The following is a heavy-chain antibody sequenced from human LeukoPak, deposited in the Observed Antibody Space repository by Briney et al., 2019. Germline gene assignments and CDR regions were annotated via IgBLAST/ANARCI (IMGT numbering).Heavy chain of an antibody. CDR3: AGYRGSSGLTDLPL. V-gene: IGHV3-23*01. D-gene: IGHD3-22*01. J-gene: IGHJ4*02. CDR2: ISGSGGST. CDR1: GFTFSSYA. Sequence: GGSLRLSCAASGFTFSSYAMSWVRQAPGKGLEWVSAISGSGGSTYYADSVKGRFTISRDNSKNALYLQMNSLRAEDTAVYYCAGYRGSSGLTDLPLWGQGTLVTVSS.